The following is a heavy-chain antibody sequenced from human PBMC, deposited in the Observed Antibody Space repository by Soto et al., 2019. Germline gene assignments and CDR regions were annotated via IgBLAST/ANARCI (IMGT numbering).Heavy chain of an antibody. CDR1: GDSISFYY. CDR3: ARDSGITGPFYH. J-gene: IGHJ4*02. Sequence: SETLSPTCTVSGDSISFYYWSWIRQSPGKGLEWIGYTYYSGSTNYNPSLKSRVTISVDTSKTHFSLKLSSLTAADTAVYYCARDSGITGPFYHWGQGILVTVSS. D-gene: IGHD1-20*01. CDR2: TYYSGST. V-gene: IGHV4-59*01.